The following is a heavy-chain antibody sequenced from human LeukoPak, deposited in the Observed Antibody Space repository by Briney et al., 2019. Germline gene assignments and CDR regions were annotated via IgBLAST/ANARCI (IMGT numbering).Heavy chain of an antibody. CDR2: ISNSDDST. D-gene: IGHD1-14*01. CDR1: GFTFDDYG. CDR3: AKATGYLL. J-gene: IGHJ4*02. Sequence: GGSLRLSCAVSGFTFDDYGMSWVRQAPGKGLEWVSTISNSDDSTYYADSVKGRFTISRDNSENTLFLRMNSLRAEDTAVYYCAKATGYLLWGQGTLVIVSS. V-gene: IGHV3-23*01.